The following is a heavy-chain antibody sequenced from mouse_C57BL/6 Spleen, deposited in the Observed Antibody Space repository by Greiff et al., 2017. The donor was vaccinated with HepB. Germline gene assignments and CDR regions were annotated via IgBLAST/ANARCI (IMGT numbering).Heavy chain of an antibody. V-gene: IGHV1-52*01. J-gene: IGHJ3*01. CDR3: ARSRYYGSSSFAY. D-gene: IGHD1-1*01. CDR1: GYTFTSYW. Sequence: QDQLQQPGAELVRPGSSVKLSCKASGYTFTSYWMHWVKQRPIQGLEWIGNIDPSDSETHYNQKFKDKATLTVDKSSSTAYMQLSSLTSEDSAVYYCARSRYYGSSSFAYWGQGTLVTVSA. CDR2: IDPSDSET.